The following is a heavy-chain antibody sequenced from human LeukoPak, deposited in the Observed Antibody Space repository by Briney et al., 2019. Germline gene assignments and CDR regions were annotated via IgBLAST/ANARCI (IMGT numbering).Heavy chain of an antibody. V-gene: IGHV1-18*01. CDR3: AHLAVAGTLHAFDI. Sequence: ASVKVSCKASGGTFSSYAISWVRQAPGQGLEWMGWISAYNGNTNYAQKLQGRVTMTTDTSTSTAYMELRSLRSDDTAVYYCAHLAVAGTLHAFDIWGQGTMVTVSS. J-gene: IGHJ3*02. CDR1: GGTFSSYA. CDR2: ISAYNGNT. D-gene: IGHD6-19*01.